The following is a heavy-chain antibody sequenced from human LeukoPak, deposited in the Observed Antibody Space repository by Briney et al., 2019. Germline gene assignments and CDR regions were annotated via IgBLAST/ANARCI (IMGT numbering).Heavy chain of an antibody. CDR1: GFTFSSSA. D-gene: IGHD1-26*01. Sequence: GGSLRLSCAASGFTFSSSAMSWVRQAPGKGLEWVSNISGSGSGGSTYYADSVKGRFTISRDNSKNTLYLQMNSLRAEDTAVYYCARAGSIRFDYWGQGTLVTVSS. V-gene: IGHV3-23*01. CDR2: ISGSGSGGST. CDR3: ARAGSIRFDY. J-gene: IGHJ4*02.